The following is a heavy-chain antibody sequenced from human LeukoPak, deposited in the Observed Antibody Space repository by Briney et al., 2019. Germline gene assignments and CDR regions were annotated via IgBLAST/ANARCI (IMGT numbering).Heavy chain of an antibody. CDR2: IYYSGST. D-gene: IGHD6-13*01. Sequence: SETLSLTCTVSGGSISGYYWSWIRQPPGKGLEWIGYIYYSGSTNYNPSLKSRVTISVDTSKNQFSLKLRSVTAADTALYYCARGCSAGTPHNWFDPWGQGTLVTVSS. CDR1: GGSISGYY. CDR3: ARGCSAGTPHNWFDP. J-gene: IGHJ5*02. V-gene: IGHV4-59*01.